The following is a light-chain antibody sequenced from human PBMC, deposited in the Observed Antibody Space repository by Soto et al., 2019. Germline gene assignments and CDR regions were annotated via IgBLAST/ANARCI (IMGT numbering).Light chain of an antibody. CDR1: QSVSSY. V-gene: IGKV3-11*01. J-gene: IGKJ4*01. CDR2: DAS. CDR3: QQRSNWPST. Sequence: EIVLTKSPATLSLSPGERAALSCRASQSVSSYLAWYQQKPGQAPRLLIYDASKRAPGIPARFTGSGSGTDFTRTIRRLDPEDFAGYFCQQRSNWPSTFGGGTKVEI.